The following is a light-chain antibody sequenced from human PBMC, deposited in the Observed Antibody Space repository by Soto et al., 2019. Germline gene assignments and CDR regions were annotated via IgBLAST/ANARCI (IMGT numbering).Light chain of an antibody. J-gene: IGKJ1*01. CDR3: QQYNNWPPTWT. CDR2: GAS. V-gene: IGKV3-15*01. Sequence: EIVMTQSPATLSVSPGERATLSCRASQSVSSNLAWYQQKPGQAPRLLIYGASTRATGIPARFSGSGSGTEFTLTLSRLQSEDFAVYYCQQYNNWPPTWTFGQGTKVQI. CDR1: QSVSSN.